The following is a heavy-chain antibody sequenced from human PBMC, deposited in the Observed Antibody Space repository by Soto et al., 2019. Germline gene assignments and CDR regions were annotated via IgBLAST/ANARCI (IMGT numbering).Heavy chain of an antibody. V-gene: IGHV3-30*03. Sequence: GGSLRLSCAASGFTFSSYGMHWVRQAPGKGLEWVAVISYDGSNKYYADSVKGRFTISRDNSKNTLYLQMNSLRAEDTAVYYCATTTRPTIFGYWGQGLLVTVSS. CDR2: ISYDGSNK. D-gene: IGHD1-26*01. CDR1: GFTFSSYG. J-gene: IGHJ4*02. CDR3: ATTTRPTIFGY.